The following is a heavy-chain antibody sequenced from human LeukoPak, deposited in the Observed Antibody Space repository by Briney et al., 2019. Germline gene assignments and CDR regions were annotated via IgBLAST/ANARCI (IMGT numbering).Heavy chain of an antibody. CDR2: LTGSGGIT. J-gene: IGHJ4*02. V-gene: IGHV3-23*01. Sequence: GGSLRLSCTASGFTFSNYAMNWVRQTPGRGLEWVSGLTGSGGITYYADSVEGRFTITRDNSKNTVFLQMNSLRAEDTALYYCAKGRYTMVRGVSSFDYWGQGTLVTVSS. D-gene: IGHD3-10*01. CDR3: AKGRYTMVRGVSSFDY. CDR1: GFTFSNYA.